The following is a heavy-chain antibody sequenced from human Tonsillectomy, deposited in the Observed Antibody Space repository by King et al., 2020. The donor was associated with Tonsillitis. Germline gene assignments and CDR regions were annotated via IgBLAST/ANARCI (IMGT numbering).Heavy chain of an antibody. CDR1: GGSISSYY. CDR2: IYTSGSN. V-gene: IGHV4-4*07. CDR3: ARDGRWEVPAAIKLYYYYGMDV. J-gene: IGHJ6*02. D-gene: IGHD2-2*01. Sequence: QLQESGPGLVKPSETLSLTCTVSGGSISSYYWNWIRQPAGKGLEWVGRIYTSGSNNYNPSLKRRVTMSVDTSKNKFSLQLSSVTDADTAVDYCARDGRWEVPAAIKLYYYYGMDVWGQGTTVTVSS.